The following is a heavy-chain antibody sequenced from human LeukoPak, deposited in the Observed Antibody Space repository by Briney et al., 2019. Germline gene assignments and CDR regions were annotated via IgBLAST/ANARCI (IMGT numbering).Heavy chain of an antibody. CDR1: GGSISSYY. V-gene: IGHV4-4*07. Sequence: PSETLSLTCTVSGGSISSYYWSWIRQPAGKGLEWIGRIYTSGSTNYNPSLKSRVTMSVDTSKTQFSLKLSSVTAADTAVYYCARDGFYCSSTSCYSSLMDVWGKGTTVTVSS. CDR2: IYTSGST. D-gene: IGHD2-2*01. CDR3: ARDGFYCSSTSCYSSLMDV. J-gene: IGHJ6*04.